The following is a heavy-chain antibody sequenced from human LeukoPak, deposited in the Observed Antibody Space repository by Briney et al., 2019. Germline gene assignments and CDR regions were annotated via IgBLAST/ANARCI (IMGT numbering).Heavy chain of an antibody. Sequence: GESLRISCKGSGYNFTSYWISWVRQMPGKGLEWMGRIDPSDSYTNYSPSFQGHVTISADKSISTAYLQWSSLKASDTAMYYCARLRTTMVRGVIYFDPWGQGTLVTVSS. J-gene: IGHJ5*02. V-gene: IGHV5-10-1*01. CDR1: GYNFTSYW. CDR3: ARLRTTMVRGVIYFDP. D-gene: IGHD3-10*01. CDR2: IDPSDSYT.